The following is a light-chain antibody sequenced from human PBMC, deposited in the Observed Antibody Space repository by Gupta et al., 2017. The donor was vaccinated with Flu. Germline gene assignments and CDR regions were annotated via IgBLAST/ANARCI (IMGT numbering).Light chain of an antibody. CDR1: QSVRSY. Sequence: DIQMTQSPSSLSASVGDRVTITCRASQSVRSYLNWYQQRPGKAPKLLIYAASSLHSGVPSRFSGSGYDTAFTLTISGLQVEDFATYYCQQTSSAPRTLGQGTKLEIK. V-gene: IGKV1-39*01. CDR2: AAS. J-gene: IGKJ1*01. CDR3: QQTSSAPRT.